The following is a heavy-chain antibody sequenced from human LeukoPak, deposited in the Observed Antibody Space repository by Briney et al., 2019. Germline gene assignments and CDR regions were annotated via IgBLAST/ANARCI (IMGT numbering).Heavy chain of an antibody. CDR1: GYSFSDYY. CDR2: INPKSGAA. V-gene: IGHV1-2*02. Sequence: ASVKVSCTASGYSFSDYYLHWVRQAPGQGLEWMGWINPKSGAANYAQKFQGRVTMTRDTSIDTAYMEMNGLRSDDTAVYYCARDRQWLVLVYWGQGTPVTVSS. J-gene: IGHJ4*02. D-gene: IGHD6-19*01. CDR3: ARDRQWLVLVY.